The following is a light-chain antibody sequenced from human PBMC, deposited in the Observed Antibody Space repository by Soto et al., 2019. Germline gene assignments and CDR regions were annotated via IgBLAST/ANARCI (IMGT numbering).Light chain of an antibody. Sequence: DIQMTQSTSTLSGSVGDRVTITCRASQTISSWLAWYQQKPGKAPKLLIYAASSLQSGVPSRFSGSGSGTDFTLTISDVQPEDFALYYCHQRQSWPRTFGQGTKVDTK. CDR3: HQRQSWPRT. CDR2: AAS. V-gene: IGKV1-5*01. J-gene: IGKJ1*01. CDR1: QTISSW.